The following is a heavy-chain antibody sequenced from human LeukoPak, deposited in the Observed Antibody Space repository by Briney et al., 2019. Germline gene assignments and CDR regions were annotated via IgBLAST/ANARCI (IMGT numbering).Heavy chain of an antibody. CDR2: IYSGGST. CDR1: GFTVSSNY. Sequence: GGSLRLSRAASGFTVSSNYMSWVRQAPGKGLEWVSVIYSGGSTYYADSVKGRFTISRDNSKNTLYLQMNSLRAEDTAVYYCARDSSGSMQLDYWGQGTLVTVSS. J-gene: IGHJ4*02. V-gene: IGHV3-53*01. CDR3: ARDSSGSMQLDY. D-gene: IGHD3-10*01.